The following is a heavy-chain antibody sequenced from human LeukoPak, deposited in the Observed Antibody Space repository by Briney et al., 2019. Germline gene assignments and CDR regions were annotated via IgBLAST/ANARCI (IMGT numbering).Heavy chain of an antibody. CDR2: IYYSGST. D-gene: IGHD2-2*01. Sequence: PSETLSLTCTVSGGSISSSSYYWGWIRQPPGKGREGIGSIYYSGSTYYNPSLKSRVTISVDTSKNQFSPKLRSVTPADTAVYYCERYCSSTSCYILSFDXXXQXTXXXVSS. J-gene: IGHJ4*02. V-gene: IGHV4-39*01. CDR1: GGSISSSSYY. CDR3: ERYCSSTSCYILSFDX.